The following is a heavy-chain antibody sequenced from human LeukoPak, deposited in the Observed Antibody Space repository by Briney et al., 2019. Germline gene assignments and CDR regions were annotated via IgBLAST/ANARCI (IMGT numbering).Heavy chain of an antibody. V-gene: IGHV1-3*01. CDR3: ARDYGFGALYYDYYGMDV. CDR2: INAGNGNT. J-gene: IGHJ6*02. Sequence: ASVKVSCKASGYTFTSYAMHWVRQAPGQRLEWMGWINAGNGNTKYSQKFQGRVTITRDTSASTAYMELSSLRSEDTAVYYCARDYGFGALYYDYYGMDVWGQGTTVTVSS. CDR1: GYTFTSYA. D-gene: IGHD3-16*01.